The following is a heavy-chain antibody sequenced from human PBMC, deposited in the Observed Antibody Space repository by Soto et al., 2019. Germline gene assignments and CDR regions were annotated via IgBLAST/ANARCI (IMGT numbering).Heavy chain of an antibody. Sequence: GGSLRLSCAASGFTFSSYAMSWVRQAPGKGLEWVSAISGSGGSTYYADSVKGRFTISRDNSKNTLYLQMNSLRAEDTAVYYCAKEPTRYCSGGSCYFDYWGQGTLVTVSS. CDR2: ISGSGGST. CDR3: AKEPTRYCSGGSCYFDY. V-gene: IGHV3-23*01. CDR1: GFTFSSYA. J-gene: IGHJ4*02. D-gene: IGHD2-15*01.